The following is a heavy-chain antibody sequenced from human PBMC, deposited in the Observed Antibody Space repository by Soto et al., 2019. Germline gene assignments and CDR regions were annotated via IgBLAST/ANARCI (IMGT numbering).Heavy chain of an antibody. Sequence: SETLSLTCTVSGGSISSGDYYWSWIRQTPGKGLEWIGYIYFSGSTTYNPALQSRVTISVHTSTNQFSLKLRSVTAADTAVYYCASTRGYTYRPFDYWGQGTLVTVSS. CDR1: GGSISSGDYY. J-gene: IGHJ4*02. CDR3: ASTRGYTYRPFDY. D-gene: IGHD1-1*01. V-gene: IGHV4-30-4*01. CDR2: IYFSGST.